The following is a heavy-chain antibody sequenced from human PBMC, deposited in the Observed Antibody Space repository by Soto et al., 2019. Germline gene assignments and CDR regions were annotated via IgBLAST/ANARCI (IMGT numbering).Heavy chain of an antibody. D-gene: IGHD1-26*01. CDR3: ARHGEWEPLLRYYGMDV. J-gene: IGHJ6*02. Sequence: PGESLKISCKGSGYSFTSYWIGWVRQMPGKGLEWMGIIYPGDSDTRYSPSFQGQVTISADKSISTAYLQWSSLKASDTAMYYCARHGEWEPLLRYYGMDVWGQGTTVTVSS. V-gene: IGHV5-51*01. CDR2: IYPGDSDT. CDR1: GYSFTSYW.